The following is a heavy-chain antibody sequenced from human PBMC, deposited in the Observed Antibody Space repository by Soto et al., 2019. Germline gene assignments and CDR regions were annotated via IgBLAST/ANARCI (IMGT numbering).Heavy chain of an antibody. V-gene: IGHV1-69*13. J-gene: IGHJ4*02. D-gene: IGHD3-22*01. CDR1: GGTFSSYA. CDR2: IIPIFGTA. Sequence: SVKVSCKASGGTFSSYAISWVRQAPGQGLEWMGGIIPIFGTANYAQKFQGRVTITADESTSTAYMELSSLRSEDTAVYYCARDHRDSSGYYWIGYWGQGTLVTVSS. CDR3: ARDHRDSSGYYWIGY.